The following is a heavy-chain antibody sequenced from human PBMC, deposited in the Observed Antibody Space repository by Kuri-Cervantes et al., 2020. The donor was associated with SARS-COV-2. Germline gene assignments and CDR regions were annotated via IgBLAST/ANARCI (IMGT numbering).Heavy chain of an antibody. CDR2: ISSSSSYI. Sequence: GGSLRLSCAASGFTFSSYSMNWVRQAPGKGLEWVSSISSSSSYIYYADSVKGRFTISRDNAKNSLYLQMNSLRAEDTAVYYCARGDEAAAALLDYWGQGTLVTVSS. CDR1: GFTFSSYS. CDR3: ARGDEAAAALLDY. J-gene: IGHJ4*02. D-gene: IGHD6-13*01. V-gene: IGHV3-21*01.